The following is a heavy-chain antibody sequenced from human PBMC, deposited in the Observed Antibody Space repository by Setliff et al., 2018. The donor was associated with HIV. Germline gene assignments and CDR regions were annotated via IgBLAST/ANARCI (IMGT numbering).Heavy chain of an antibody. J-gene: IGHJ4*02. CDR3: ARVPVLPAPRFDY. D-gene: IGHD2-2*01. V-gene: IGHV4-38-2*01. Sequence: PSETLSLTCAVSGYSISSGYYWGWIRQSPGKGLEWIGNIFHSGTTYYNPSLKSRVTIAIDTSKNQFSLKLSSVTAADTALYFCARVPVLPAPRFDYWGQGTLVTVSS. CDR2: IFHSGTT. CDR1: GYSISSGYY.